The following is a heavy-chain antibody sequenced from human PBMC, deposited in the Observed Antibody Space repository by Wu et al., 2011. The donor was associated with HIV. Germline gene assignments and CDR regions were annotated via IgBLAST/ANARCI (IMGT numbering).Heavy chain of an antibody. J-gene: IGHJ3*02. V-gene: IGHV1-69*12. CDR3: ARGAMTRGGEVDI. CDR1: GGTFSKYT. CDR2: ITPIFGTA. D-gene: IGHD2-15*01. Sequence: QVQLVQSGAEVKKPGSSVKVSCKASGGTFSKYTISWVRQAPGQGLEWMGGITPIFGTANYAQKFQGRVTITADESTSTAYMELSSLRSEDTAVYYCARGAMTRGGEVDIWGQGTMVTSLQ.